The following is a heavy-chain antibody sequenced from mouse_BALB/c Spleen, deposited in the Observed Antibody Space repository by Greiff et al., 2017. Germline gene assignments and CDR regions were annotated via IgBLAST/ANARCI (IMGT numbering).Heavy chain of an antibody. CDR3: VRQDYRSSYYFGY. D-gene: IGHD1-1*01. CDR1: GFTFNTYA. V-gene: IGHV10-1*02. CDR2: IRSKSNNYAT. J-gene: IGHJ2*01. Sequence: EVQLVESGGGLVQPKGSLKLSCAASGFTFNTYAMNWVRQAPGKGLEWVARIRSKSNNYATYYADSVQDRFTISRDNSQSMLYLQMNNLKTEDTAMYYSVRQDYRSSYYFGYWGQGTALTGSS.